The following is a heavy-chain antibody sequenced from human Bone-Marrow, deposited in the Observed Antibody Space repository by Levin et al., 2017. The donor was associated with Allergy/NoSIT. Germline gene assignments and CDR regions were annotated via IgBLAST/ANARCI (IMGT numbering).Heavy chain of an antibody. CDR1: GYTLTELS. CDR2: FDPEDGET. CDR3: ATARAYYYGITGRHNWFDP. J-gene: IGHJ5*02. V-gene: IGHV1-24*01. Sequence: GASVKVSCKVSGYTLTELSMHWVRQAPGKGLEWMGGFDPEDGETIYAQKFQGRVTMTEDTSTDTAYMELSSLRSEDTAVYYCATARAYYYGITGRHNWFDPWGQGTLVTVSS. D-gene: IGHD3-10*01.